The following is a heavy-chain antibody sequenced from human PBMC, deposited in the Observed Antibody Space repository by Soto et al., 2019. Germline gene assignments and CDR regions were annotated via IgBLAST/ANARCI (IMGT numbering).Heavy chain of an antibody. CDR1: GFTFSSYA. V-gene: IGHV3-23*01. Sequence: GGSLRLSCAASGFTFSSYAMSWVRQAPGKGLEWVSAISGSGGSTYYADSVKGRFTISRDNSKNTLYLQMNSLRAEDTAVYYCAKEVLFGEGYYYYMDVWGKGTTVTVSS. D-gene: IGHD3-10*01. CDR3: AKEVLFGEGYYYYMDV. J-gene: IGHJ6*03. CDR2: ISGSGGST.